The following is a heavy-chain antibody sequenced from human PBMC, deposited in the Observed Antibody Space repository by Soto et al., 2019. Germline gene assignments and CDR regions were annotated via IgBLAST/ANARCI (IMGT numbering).Heavy chain of an antibody. J-gene: IGHJ4*02. Sequence: ASVKVSCKASGGTFSSYAISWVRQAPGQGLEWMGGIITIFGTAKYAQKLQGRVTITTDKSTSTAYMELRSLRSDDTAVFYCAREMVRGVGSDYWGQGTLVTVS. V-gene: IGHV1-69*05. CDR3: AREMVRGVGSDY. D-gene: IGHD3-10*01. CDR1: GGTFSSYA. CDR2: IITIFGTA.